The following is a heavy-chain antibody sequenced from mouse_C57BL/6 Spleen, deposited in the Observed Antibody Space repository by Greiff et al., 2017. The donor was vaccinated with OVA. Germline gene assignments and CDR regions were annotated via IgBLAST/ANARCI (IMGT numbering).Heavy chain of an antibody. D-gene: IGHD1-1*01. Sequence: QVQLQQPGAELVMPGASVKLSCKASGYPFTSSWMHWLKQRPGQGLEWIGEIDPSDSYTNYNQKFKGKSTLTVDKSSSTAYMQLSSLTSEDSAVYYCARSLHYYGSSYGYFDYWGQGTTLTVSS. J-gene: IGHJ2*01. CDR3: ARSLHYYGSSYGYFDY. V-gene: IGHV1-69*01. CDR1: GYPFTSSW. CDR2: IDPSDSYT.